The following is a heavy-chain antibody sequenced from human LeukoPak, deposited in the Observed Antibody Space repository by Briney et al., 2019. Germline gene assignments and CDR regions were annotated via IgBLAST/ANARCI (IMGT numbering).Heavy chain of an antibody. V-gene: IGHV4-59*06. CDR2: IYYSGST. CDR1: GGSISSYY. Sequence: SETLSLTCTVSGGSISSYYWSWIRQPPGKGLEWIGYIYYSGSTYYNPSLKSRVTISVDTSKNQFSLKLSSVTAADTAVYYCAVSVRTGSVLWGQGTLVTVSS. J-gene: IGHJ4*02. CDR3: AVSVRTGSVL. D-gene: IGHD3/OR15-3a*01.